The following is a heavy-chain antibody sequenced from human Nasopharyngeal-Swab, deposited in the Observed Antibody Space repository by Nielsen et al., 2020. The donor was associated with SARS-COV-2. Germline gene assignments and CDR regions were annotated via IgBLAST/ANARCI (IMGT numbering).Heavy chain of an antibody. V-gene: IGHV3-15*01. CDR2: IKSKTDGGTT. J-gene: IGHJ1*01. CDR3: TTDLEFWGSYCEEYFQH. Sequence: GESLKISCAASGFTFSNAWMSWVRQAPGKGLEWVGRIKSKTDGGTTDYAAPVKGRFTISRDDSKNTLYLQMNSLKTEDTAVYYCTTDLEFWGSYCEEYFQHWGQGTLVTVSS. D-gene: IGHD1-26*01. CDR1: GFTFSNAW.